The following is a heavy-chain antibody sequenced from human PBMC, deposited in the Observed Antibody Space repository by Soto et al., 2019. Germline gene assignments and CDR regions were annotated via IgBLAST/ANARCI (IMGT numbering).Heavy chain of an antibody. J-gene: IGHJ5*02. CDR3: ARWWSGSRQGFDP. CDR2: IYYSGST. D-gene: IGHD3-3*01. V-gene: IGHV4-31*03. CDR1: GGSISSGDYY. Sequence: SETLSLTCTVSGGSISSGDYYWSWIRQHPGKGLEWIGYIYYSGSTYYNPSLKSRVTISVDTSKNQFSLKLSSVTAADTAVYYCARWWSGSRQGFDPWGQGTPVTVSS.